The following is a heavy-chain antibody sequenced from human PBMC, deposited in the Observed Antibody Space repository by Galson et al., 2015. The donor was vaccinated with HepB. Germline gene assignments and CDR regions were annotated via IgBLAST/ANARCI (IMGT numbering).Heavy chain of an antibody. V-gene: IGHV3-11*05. D-gene: IGHD6-19*01. CDR2: ISSSSNYT. Sequence: SLRLSCAASGFTFSDYYMSWIRQAPGKGLEWVSYISSSSNYTNYADSVKGRFTISRDNAKNSLYLQMNSLRAEDTAVYYCARADEGSGWFPNYYYYFGMDVWGQGTTVTVSS. CDR3: ARADEGSGWFPNYYYYFGMDV. J-gene: IGHJ6*02. CDR1: GFTFSDYY.